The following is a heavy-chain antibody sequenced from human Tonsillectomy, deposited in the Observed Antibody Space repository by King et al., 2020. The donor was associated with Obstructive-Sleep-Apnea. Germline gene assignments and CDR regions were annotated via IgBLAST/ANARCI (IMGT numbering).Heavy chain of an antibody. Sequence: VQLVESGGGVVQPGRSLRLSCADSGFTFSSYAMHWVRQAPGKGLEWVAVISYDGSNKYYANSVKGRVTISRDQSKKTLYLQMNSLRAEDTAVYYCARGDRILIDGGQGTLVTVSS. CDR3: ARGDRILID. J-gene: IGHJ4*02. D-gene: IGHD2-15*01. CDR1: GFTFSSYA. CDR2: ISYDGSNK. V-gene: IGHV3-30*14.